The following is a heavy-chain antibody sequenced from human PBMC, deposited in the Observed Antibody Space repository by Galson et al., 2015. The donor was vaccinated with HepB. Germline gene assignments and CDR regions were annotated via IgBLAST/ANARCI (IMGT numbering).Heavy chain of an antibody. J-gene: IGHJ4*02. CDR2: ISYDGSNK. D-gene: IGHD5-18*01. V-gene: IGHV3-30-3*01. CDR1: GFTFSSYA. Sequence: SLRLSCAASGFTFSSYAMHWVRQAPGKGLEWVAVISYDGSNKYYADSVKGRFTISRDNSKNTLYLQMNSLRAEDTAVYYCARVLDTAMVFDYWGQGTLVTVSS. CDR3: ARVLDTAMVFDY.